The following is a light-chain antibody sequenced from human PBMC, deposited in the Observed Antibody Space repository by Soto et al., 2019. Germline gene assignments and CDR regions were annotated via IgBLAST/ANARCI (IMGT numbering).Light chain of an antibody. CDR1: RNVSIY. J-gene: IGKJ5*01. CDR3: QQSYKMPS. Sequence: EIPLTQSPSSLAASVVDRLTLTCRASRNVSIYLNLYQHKPGKGPTLLIHATSNLQIGVPSRFSGGGSGTEFTLTISSLEPEDFGTYYCQQSYKMPSFGQGTRLVIK. V-gene: IGKV1-39*01. CDR2: ATS.